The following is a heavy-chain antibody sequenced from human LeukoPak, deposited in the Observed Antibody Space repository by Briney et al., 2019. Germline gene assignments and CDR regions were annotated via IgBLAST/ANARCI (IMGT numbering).Heavy chain of an antibody. V-gene: IGHV1-18*01. CDR1: GSTFTNYG. Sequence: ASVKVSCKASGSTFTNYGISWVRQAPGQGLEWMGWISAYNGNTNYAQKLQGRVTMTTDTSTSTAYMELRSLRSDDTAVYYCARVDVVVVPAPTGYWGQGTLVTVSS. CDR2: ISAYNGNT. D-gene: IGHD2-2*01. J-gene: IGHJ4*02. CDR3: ARVDVVVVPAPTGY.